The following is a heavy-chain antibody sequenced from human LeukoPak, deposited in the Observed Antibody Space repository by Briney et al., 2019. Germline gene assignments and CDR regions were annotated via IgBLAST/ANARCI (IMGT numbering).Heavy chain of an antibody. V-gene: IGHV4-39*07. J-gene: IGHJ4*02. CDR1: GDSISSSSYY. CDR3: AGGLGHPSGIIGKP. D-gene: IGHD3-16*01. Sequence: SETLSLTCTVSGDSISSSSYYWGWIRQPPGKGLEWIGSIYYSGSTYYNPSLKSQVNISIDTSKNQFSLRLSSVTAADTAVYYWAGGLGHPSGIIGKPWGQGTLVTVSS. CDR2: IYYSGST.